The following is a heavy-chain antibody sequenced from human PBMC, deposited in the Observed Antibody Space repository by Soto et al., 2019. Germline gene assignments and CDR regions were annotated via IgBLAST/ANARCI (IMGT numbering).Heavy chain of an antibody. CDR3: AREYCSGGSCYEFYFDY. CDR2: IIPIFGTA. CDR1: GGTFSSYA. V-gene: IGHV1-69*06. Sequence: QVQLVQSGAEVKKPGSSVKVSCKASGGTFSSYAISWVRQAPGQGLEWMGGIIPIFGTANYAQKFQGRVTITAVKSTSTAYMELSSLRSEDTAVYYCAREYCSGGSCYEFYFDYWGQGTLVTVSS. D-gene: IGHD2-15*01. J-gene: IGHJ4*02.